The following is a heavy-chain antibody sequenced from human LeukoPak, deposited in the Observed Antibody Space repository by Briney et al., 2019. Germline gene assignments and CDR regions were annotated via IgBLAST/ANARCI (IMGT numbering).Heavy chain of an antibody. D-gene: IGHD3-3*01. CDR1: GFTFSSYS. CDR3: AREDYDFWSGSRKHDY. Sequence: GGSLRLSCAASGFTFSSYSMNWVRQAPGKGLEWVSYISSSSTIYYADSVKGRFTISRDNAKNSLYLQMNSLRAEDTAVYYCAREDYDFWSGSRKHDYWGQGTLVTVSS. J-gene: IGHJ4*02. CDR2: ISSSSTI. V-gene: IGHV3-48*01.